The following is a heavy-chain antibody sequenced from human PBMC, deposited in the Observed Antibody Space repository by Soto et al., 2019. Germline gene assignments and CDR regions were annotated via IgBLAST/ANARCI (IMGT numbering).Heavy chain of an antibody. CDR3: ARDPHRSSSWYIYYYYGMDV. CDR1: GFTFSSYS. CDR2: ISNSSSYI. V-gene: IGHV3-21*01. Sequence: PGGSLRLSCAASGFTFSSYSMNWVRQAPGKGLEWVSSISNSSSYIYYADSVKGRFTISRDNAKNSLYLQMNSLRAEDTAVYYCARDPHRSSSWYIYYYYGMDVSGQGTTVTVSS. D-gene: IGHD6-13*01. J-gene: IGHJ6*02.